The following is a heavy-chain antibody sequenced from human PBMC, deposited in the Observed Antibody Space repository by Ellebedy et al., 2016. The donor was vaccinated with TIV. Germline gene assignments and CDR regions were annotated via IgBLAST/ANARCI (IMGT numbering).Heavy chain of an antibody. D-gene: IGHD1-26*01. V-gene: IGHV4-38-2*02. CDR1: GYSLSSGYF. J-gene: IGHJ6*03. Sequence: MPSETLSLTCTVSGYSLSSGYFWGWIRQSPGKGLEWIGSLHQSGSTYYYPSLKSRVTMSVARSKNQFSLKLTSVTAADTAVYYCARLGVLRAYYYMDVWGKGTTVTVSS. CDR2: LHQSGST. CDR3: ARLGVLRAYYYMDV.